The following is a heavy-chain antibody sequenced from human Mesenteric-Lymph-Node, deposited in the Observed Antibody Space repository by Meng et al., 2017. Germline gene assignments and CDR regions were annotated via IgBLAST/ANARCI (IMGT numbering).Heavy chain of an antibody. CDR2: IYTSGST. D-gene: IGHD4-17*01. CDR1: GGSISSGSNY. Sequence: LRLSCTVSGGSISSGSNYWSWIRQPAGKGLEWIGRIYTSGSTNYNPSLKSRVTISVDTSKNQFSLALSSVTTSDTAVYYCARGPSPTTVTTYPAYYYYGMDVWGQGTTVTVSS. CDR3: ARGPSPTTVTTYPAYYYYGMDV. V-gene: IGHV4-61*02. J-gene: IGHJ6*02.